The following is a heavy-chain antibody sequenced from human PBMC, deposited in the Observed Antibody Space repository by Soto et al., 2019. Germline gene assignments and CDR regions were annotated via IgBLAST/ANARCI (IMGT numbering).Heavy chain of an antibody. J-gene: IGHJ4*02. D-gene: IGHD3-10*01. Sequence: QVQLVQSGAEVKKPGSSVRLSCTASGDTFSFYTISWVRQAPGQGPEWMGRIIPMVGMADYPQTFQGRVTISADKSTSAAFMVLSSLRSDDTAVYFCATNYGSGSTHFDYWCQGTLVSVSS. CDR3: ATNYGSGSTHFDY. V-gene: IGHV1-69*02. CDR1: GDTFSFYT. CDR2: IIPMVGMA.